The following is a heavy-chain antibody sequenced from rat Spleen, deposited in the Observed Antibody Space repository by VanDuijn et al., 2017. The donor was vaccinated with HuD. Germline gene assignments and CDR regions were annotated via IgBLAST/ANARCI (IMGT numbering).Heavy chain of an antibody. J-gene: IGHJ4*01. Sequence: EVQLVESGGGLVQPGRSLKLSCAASGFTFSDYNMAWVRQAPKKGLEWVATISYDGSSTYYRDSVKGRLTISSDKAKSTLYLKMDSLRSEDTASYYCARHNSGYGVMDAWGQGASVTVSS. CDR3: ARHNSGYGVMDA. CDR2: ISYDGSST. D-gene: IGHD4-3*01. CDR1: GFTFSDYN. V-gene: IGHV5-7*01.